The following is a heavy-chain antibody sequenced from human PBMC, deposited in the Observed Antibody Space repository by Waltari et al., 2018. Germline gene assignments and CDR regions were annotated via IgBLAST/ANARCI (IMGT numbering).Heavy chain of an antibody. D-gene: IGHD3-10*01. CDR1: GFTFSNYA. J-gene: IGHJ4*02. CDR3: ARGAGIKYNYFDY. CDR2: ISYDGTNK. Sequence: QVQLVESGGGVVQPGRSLRLSCAVSGFTFSNYAMHWVRQVPGKGLVRVAVISYDGTNKYYADSVKGRFTISRDYSKNTLYLQMNSLRAEDTAVYYCARGAGIKYNYFDYWGQGTLVTVSS. V-gene: IGHV3-30-3*01.